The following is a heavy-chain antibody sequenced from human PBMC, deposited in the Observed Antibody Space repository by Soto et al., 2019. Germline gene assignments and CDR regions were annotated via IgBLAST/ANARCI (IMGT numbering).Heavy chain of an antibody. D-gene: IGHD3-16*01. Sequence: LSLTCTVSGGSIIGYYWSWIRQPPGKGLEWIGYIYYTGNTIYNPSLNSRVTMSVDTSKNQFSLHLNYVTAADTAVYYCARGGASQKWFDPSDQETLVTVS. CDR2: IYYTGNT. CDR3: ARGGASQKWFDP. V-gene: IGHV4-59*01. CDR1: GGSIIGYY. J-gene: IGHJ5*02.